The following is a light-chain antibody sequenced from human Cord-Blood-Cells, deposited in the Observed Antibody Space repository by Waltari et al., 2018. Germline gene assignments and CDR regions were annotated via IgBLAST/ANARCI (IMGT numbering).Light chain of an antibody. Sequence: QSVLTPRPSVSRAPGQRLTISRTGSRSNTGAGSDAHWYQQLPGTAPKLLIYGNSNRPSGVPDRVSGSKSGTSASLAITGLQAEDEADYYCQSYDSSLSGFYVFGTGTKVTVL. J-gene: IGLJ1*01. CDR2: GNS. CDR1: RSNTGAGSD. CDR3: QSYDSSLSGFYV. V-gene: IGLV1-40*01.